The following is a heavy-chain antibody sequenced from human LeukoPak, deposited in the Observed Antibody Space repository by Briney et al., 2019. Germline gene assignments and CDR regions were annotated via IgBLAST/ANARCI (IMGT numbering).Heavy chain of an antibody. J-gene: IGHJ4*02. CDR3: ARDPGGYYYDSSGYYYDY. D-gene: IGHD3-22*01. CDR2: INSDGSST. V-gene: IGHV3-74*01. CDR1: EFTFSSYW. Sequence: GGSLRLSCAASEFTFSSYWMHWVRQAPGKGLVWVSRINSDGSSTSYADSVKGRFTISRDNAKNTLYLQMNSLRAEDTAVYYCARDPGGYYYDSSGYYYDYWGQGTLVTVSS.